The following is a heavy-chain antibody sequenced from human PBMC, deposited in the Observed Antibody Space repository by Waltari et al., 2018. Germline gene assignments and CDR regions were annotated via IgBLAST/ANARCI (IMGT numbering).Heavy chain of an antibody. J-gene: IGHJ4*02. V-gene: IGHV3-48*02. CDR2: ISSSGSTI. Sequence: MNWVRQAPGRGLEWVSYISSSGSTIYYADSVKGRFTISRDSAKNSLYLQMNSLRDEDTAVYYCARVVARVWGQGTLVTVSS. CDR3: ARVVARV.